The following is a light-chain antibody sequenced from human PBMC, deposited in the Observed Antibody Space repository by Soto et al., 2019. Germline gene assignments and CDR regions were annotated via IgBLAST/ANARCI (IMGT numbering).Light chain of an antibody. J-gene: IGLJ2*01. Sequence: NFMLTQPHSVSESPGKTVNISCTRSSGSIASNYVQWYQQRPGSSPTTVIYEDNQRPSGVPDRFSGSIDSSSNSASLTISGLKTEDEADYYCQSYDSSNQNVVFGGGTKLTVL. V-gene: IGLV6-57*01. CDR2: EDN. CDR1: SGSIASNY. CDR3: QSYDSSNQNVV.